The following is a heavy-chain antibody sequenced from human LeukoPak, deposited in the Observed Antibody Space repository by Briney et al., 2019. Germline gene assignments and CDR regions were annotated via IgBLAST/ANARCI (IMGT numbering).Heavy chain of an antibody. CDR3: ARDRSITMVRGVMHPYYYYGMDV. J-gene: IGHJ6*02. V-gene: IGHV4-59*01. CDR2: IYYSGST. CDR1: GGSISSYY. D-gene: IGHD3-10*01. Sequence: SETLSLTCSVSGGSISSYYWRWIRQPPGKGLQWIGYIYYSGSTNYNPSLKSRVTISVDTSKNQFSLKLSSVTAADTAVYYCARDRSITMVRGVMHPYYYYGMDVWGQGTTVTVSS.